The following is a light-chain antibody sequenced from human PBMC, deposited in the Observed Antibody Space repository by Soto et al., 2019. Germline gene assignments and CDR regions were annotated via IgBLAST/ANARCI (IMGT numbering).Light chain of an antibody. Sequence: EVVLTQSPATLSVSPGERATLYCRASQTVGTNLAWYQQRPGQAPRLLIYGASTRATGIPARFSGSGSASEYTLTISSLQSDDFAVYYCQQYNKWPLFTFGPGTRVDNK. J-gene: IGKJ3*01. V-gene: IGKV3-15*01. CDR3: QQYNKWPLFT. CDR1: QTVGTN. CDR2: GAS.